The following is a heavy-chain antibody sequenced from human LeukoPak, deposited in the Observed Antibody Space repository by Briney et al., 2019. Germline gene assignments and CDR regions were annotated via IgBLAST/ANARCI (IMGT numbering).Heavy chain of an antibody. V-gene: IGHV4-34*01. CDR1: GGSFSGYY. J-gene: IGHJ5*02. Sequence: SETLSLTCAVYGGSFSGYYWSWIRQPPGKGLEWIGEINHSGSTNYNPSLKSRVTISVDTSKNQFSLKLSSVTAADTAVYYCASRLGRGRFDPWGQGTLVTVSS. CDR3: ASRLGRGRFDP. CDR2: INHSGST.